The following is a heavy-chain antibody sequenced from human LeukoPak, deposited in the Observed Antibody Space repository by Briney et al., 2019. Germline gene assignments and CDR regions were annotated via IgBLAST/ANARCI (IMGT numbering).Heavy chain of an antibody. Sequence: ASVKVSCKASGYTFTGYYLHWVRQAPGQGLEWMGWINPNSGDTKFAQKFQGRVTMTGDTSITTVYMELSRLRSDDTAVYYCARDVPSPTYYDSTGYQYWGQGTLVTVSS. CDR1: GYTFTGYY. CDR2: INPNSGDT. CDR3: ARDVPSPTYYDSTGYQY. V-gene: IGHV1-2*02. D-gene: IGHD3-22*01. J-gene: IGHJ4*02.